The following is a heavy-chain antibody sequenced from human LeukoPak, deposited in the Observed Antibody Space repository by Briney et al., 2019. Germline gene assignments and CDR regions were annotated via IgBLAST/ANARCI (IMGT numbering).Heavy chain of an antibody. V-gene: IGHV1-2*06. Sequence: ASVKVSCKASGETFTSFYMHWVRQAPGQGLEWMGRINPNSGDTDYAQKFQGRVIMTRDTSISTAYMEVSRLRSDDTAVYYCARVDSGHDYGPSWGQGTTVTVSS. CDR1: GETFTSFY. J-gene: IGHJ3*01. D-gene: IGHD5-12*01. CDR3: ARVDSGHDYGPS. CDR2: INPNSGDT.